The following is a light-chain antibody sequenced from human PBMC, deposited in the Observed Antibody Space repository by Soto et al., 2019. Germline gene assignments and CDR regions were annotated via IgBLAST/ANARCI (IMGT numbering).Light chain of an antibody. CDR1: QSVSSSY. V-gene: IGKV3-20*01. Sequence: DSVFTHSPCSLSLSPEERAILSCSVSQSVSSSYLAWYQQKPGQAPRLLIYVASSRPTGIPDRFSGSGSGTDFTLTISRLEPEDFAVYYCQQYGSSPWTFGQGTKVDI. CDR3: QQYGSSPWT. CDR2: VAS. J-gene: IGKJ1*01.